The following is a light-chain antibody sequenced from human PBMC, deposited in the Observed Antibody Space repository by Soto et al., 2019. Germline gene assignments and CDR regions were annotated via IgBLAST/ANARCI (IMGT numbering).Light chain of an antibody. V-gene: IGKV3-15*01. Sequence: IVMTRSPATLSVSPGERATLFCRASQSIDSNLAWYQQKPGQAPRLLIYDASTGATDIPARFSGSGSGTEFTLTISSLQSEDSAVYYCQQYKSWFTFGQGTKLEIK. CDR3: QQYKSWFT. CDR1: QSIDSN. J-gene: IGKJ2*01. CDR2: DAS.